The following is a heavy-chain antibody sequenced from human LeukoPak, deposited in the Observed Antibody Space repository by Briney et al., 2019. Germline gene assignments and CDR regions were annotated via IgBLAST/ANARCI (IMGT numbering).Heavy chain of an antibody. CDR3: AKDRATMVRGVIIMRLRAGPDY. J-gene: IGHJ4*02. D-gene: IGHD3-10*01. V-gene: IGHV3-30*02. CDR1: GFTFNTYG. CDR2: IRYDGSNK. Sequence: GGSLRLSCAASGFTFNTYGLHWVRQAPGKGLEWVAFIRYDGSNKYYADSVKGRFTISRDNSKNTLYLQMNSLRAEDTAVYYCAKDRATMVRGVIIMRLRAGPDYWGQGTLVTVSS.